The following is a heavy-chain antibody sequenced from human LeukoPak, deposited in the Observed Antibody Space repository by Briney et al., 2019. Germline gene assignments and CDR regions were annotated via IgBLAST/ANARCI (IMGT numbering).Heavy chain of an antibody. CDR2: INHSGST. CDR1: GGSISSYY. J-gene: IGHJ6*03. CDR3: ARGRTGYQLLPTKKDYSCYYVDV. D-gene: IGHD2-2*01. Sequence: SETLSLTCTVSGGSISSYYWSWIRQPPGKGLEWIGEINHSGSTNYNPSLKSRVTISVNTSKNQFSLKLRSVTAADRAVYYCARGRTGYQLLPTKKDYSCYYVDVWDKGTTVTVSS. V-gene: IGHV4-34*01.